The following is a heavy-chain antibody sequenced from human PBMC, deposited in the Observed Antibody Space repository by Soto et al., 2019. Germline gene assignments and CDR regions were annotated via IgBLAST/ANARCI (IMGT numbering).Heavy chain of an antibody. Sequence: PGGSLRLSCAASGFTISSNYMNWVRQAPGEGLEWVSVIYSGGSTYYADSVKGRFTISRDNSKNTLFLQMNNLRAEDTAVYYCARVDTKWESAVWGQGTTVTVSS. D-gene: IGHD1-26*01. J-gene: IGHJ6*02. CDR1: GFTISSNY. CDR3: ARVDTKWESAV. CDR2: IYSGGST. V-gene: IGHV3-53*01.